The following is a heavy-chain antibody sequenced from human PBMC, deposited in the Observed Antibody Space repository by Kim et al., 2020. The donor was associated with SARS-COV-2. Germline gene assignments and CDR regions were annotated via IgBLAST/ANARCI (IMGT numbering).Heavy chain of an antibody. Sequence: ADSVKGRFTISRDNSKNTLYLQMNSLRAEDTAVYYCARAIYGSYYYGMDVGGQGTTVTVSS. V-gene: IGHV3-30*01. J-gene: IGHJ6*02. CDR3: ARAIYGSYYYGMDV. D-gene: IGHD4-17*01.